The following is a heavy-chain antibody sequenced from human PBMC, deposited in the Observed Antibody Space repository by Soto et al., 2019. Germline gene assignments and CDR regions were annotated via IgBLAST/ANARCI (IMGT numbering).Heavy chain of an antibody. CDR2: IIPVFGTP. V-gene: IGHV1-69*06. CDR1: GFRFTYYG. D-gene: IGHD6-13*01. Sequence: QMQLVQSGAEVKKPGASVKVSCKASGFRFTYYGITWVRQAPGQGLEWMGWIIPVFGTPTYAQKFQGRLTISADKSTNTSSLELRSLRSEDTAVYYCARGGALSTSWYWGDGLDSWGQGTQVTVSS. CDR3: ARGGALSTSWYWGDGLDS. J-gene: IGHJ4*02.